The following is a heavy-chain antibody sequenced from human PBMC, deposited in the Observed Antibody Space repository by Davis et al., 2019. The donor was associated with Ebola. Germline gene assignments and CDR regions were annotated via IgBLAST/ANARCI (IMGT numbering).Heavy chain of an antibody. D-gene: IGHD6-19*01. Sequence: GESLKISCAASGFTFKMYSMNWVRQAPGKGPEWVASITSGGDYKHYADSVKGRFTISRDNANDSLHLQMDSLRAEDSAIYYCARDREEWLVGRWIDPWGQGTLVTVSS. V-gene: IGHV3-21*01. CDR1: GFTFKMYS. CDR3: ARDREEWLVGRWIDP. CDR2: ITSGGDYK. J-gene: IGHJ5*02.